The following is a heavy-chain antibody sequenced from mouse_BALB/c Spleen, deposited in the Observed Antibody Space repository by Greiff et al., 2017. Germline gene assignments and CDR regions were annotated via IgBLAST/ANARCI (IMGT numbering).Heavy chain of an antibody. J-gene: IGHJ2*01. CDR1: GYAFSSYW. CDR2: IYPGDGDT. CDR3: AREGYYGSSPYLDD. D-gene: IGHD1-1*01. Sequence: QVQLQQSGAELVRPGSSVKISCKASGYAFSSYWMNWVKQRPGQGLEWIGQIYPGDGDTNYNGKFKGKATLTADKSSSTAYMQLSSLTSEDSAVYFGAREGYYGSSPYLDDWGQGTTLTVSA. V-gene: IGHV1-80*01.